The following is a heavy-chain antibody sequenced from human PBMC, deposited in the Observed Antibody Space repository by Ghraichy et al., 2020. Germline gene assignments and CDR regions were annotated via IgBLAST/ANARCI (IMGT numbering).Heavy chain of an antibody. D-gene: IGHD6-6*01. V-gene: IGHV3-23*01. J-gene: IGHJ4*02. CDR2: TTGSGSSS. Sequence: SCAASGLTFSTYAMSWVRQAPGKGLEWLSSTTGSGSSSYYADSVKGRFTISRDNSKTTLYLQMNSLRVEDTAVYYCAGRGGTSSYCWGQGTLVTVSS. CDR1: GLTFSTYA. CDR3: AGRGGTSSYC.